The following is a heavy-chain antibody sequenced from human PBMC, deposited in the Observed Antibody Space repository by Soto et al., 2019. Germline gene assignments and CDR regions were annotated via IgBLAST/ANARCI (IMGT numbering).Heavy chain of an antibody. CDR1: GYTLTSYA. J-gene: IGHJ4*02. CDR2: INAGNGNT. V-gene: IGHV1-3*05. CDR3: ARSIVVVTDFDY. D-gene: IGHD2-21*02. Sequence: QVQLVQSGAEEKKPGASVKVSCKAYGYTLTSYAMHWVRQAPGQRLEWMGWINAGNGNTKYSQKLQGRDTITRDTSASTAYMELSSLRSEDTAVYYCARSIVVVTDFDYWGQGTLVTVSS.